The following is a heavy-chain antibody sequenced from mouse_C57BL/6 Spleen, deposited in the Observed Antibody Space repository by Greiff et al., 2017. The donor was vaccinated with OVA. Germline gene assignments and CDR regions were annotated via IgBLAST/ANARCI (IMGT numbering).Heavy chain of an antibody. V-gene: IGHV1-19*01. CDR1: GYTFTDYY. D-gene: IGHD2-4*01. J-gene: IGHJ4*01. CDR2: INPYNGGT. CDR3: ARRVDYDVGNAMDY. Sequence: VQLQQSGPVLVKPGASVKMSCKASGYTFTDYYMNWVKQSHGKSLEWIGVINPYNGGTSYNQKFKGKATLTVDKSSSTAYMELNRLTSEDSAVYYCARRVDYDVGNAMDYWGQGTSVTVSS.